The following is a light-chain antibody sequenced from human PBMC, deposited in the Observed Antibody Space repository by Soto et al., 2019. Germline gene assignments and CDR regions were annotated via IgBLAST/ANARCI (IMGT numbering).Light chain of an antibody. Sequence: EIVMTQSPATLSVSPGERATLSCRASQSVSSNLAWYQHKPGQAPRLLIYGASTRATGTPARFSGSGSGTEFTLTISSLQSEDFAVYYCQQHNNWPPYTFGQGTKLEIK. J-gene: IGKJ2*01. CDR1: QSVSSN. CDR2: GAS. V-gene: IGKV3-15*01. CDR3: QQHNNWPPYT.